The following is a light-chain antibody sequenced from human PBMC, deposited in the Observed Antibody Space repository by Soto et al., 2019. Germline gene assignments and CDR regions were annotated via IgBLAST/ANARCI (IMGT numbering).Light chain of an antibody. CDR1: QTVRNNY. CDR3: QQFSSYPLT. Sequence: EVLISQSSGSLSLAPGERATLSCRASQTVRNNYLAWYQQKPGQAPRLLIYDASSRATGIPDRFSGGGSGTDFTLTISRLEPEDFAVYYCQQFSSYPLTFGGGTKVDIK. CDR2: DAS. J-gene: IGKJ4*01. V-gene: IGKV3-20*01.